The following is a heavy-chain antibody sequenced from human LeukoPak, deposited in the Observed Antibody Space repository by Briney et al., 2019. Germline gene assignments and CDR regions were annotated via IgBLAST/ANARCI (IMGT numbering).Heavy chain of an antibody. D-gene: IGHD3-16*01. CDR3: AKGGGGVLAS. J-gene: IGHJ4*02. CDR2: ISGSGGST. Sequence: GGSLRLSCAASGFTFSTFAMIWVRQPPGKGLEWVSAISGSGGSTYYADSVKGRFTISRDNSKNTLFLQMNSLKADDTAVYYCAKGGGGVLASWGQGTLVTVSS. CDR1: GFTFSTFA. V-gene: IGHV3-23*01.